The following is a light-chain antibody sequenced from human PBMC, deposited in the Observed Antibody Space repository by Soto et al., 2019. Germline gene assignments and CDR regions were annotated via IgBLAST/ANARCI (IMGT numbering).Light chain of an antibody. J-gene: IGKJ1*01. CDR2: GAS. V-gene: IGKV3-20*01. Sequence: EIVLTQSPGILSLSPGDRATLSCRASQSVGNSYLAWYQQKPGQAPRLLIYGASSRATDIPARFSGGGSGTDFTLTISRLEPEDFAVYYCQQYDKSWTFGQGTKVEI. CDR3: QQYDKSWT. CDR1: QSVGNSY.